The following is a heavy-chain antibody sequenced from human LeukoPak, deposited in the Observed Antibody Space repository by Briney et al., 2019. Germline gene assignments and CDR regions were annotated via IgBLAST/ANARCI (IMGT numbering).Heavy chain of an antibody. V-gene: IGHV5-51*01. CDR1: GYSFTNYW. D-gene: IGHD2-2*02. Sequence: GESLKISCQGSGYSFTNYWIGWVRQMPGKSLEWMGVIYPGDSDTRYSPSFQGQVTISADKSISTAYLQWSSLKASDTAMYYCARLKLQLLYENYFDYWGQGTLVTVSS. CDR3: ARLKLQLLYENYFDY. J-gene: IGHJ4*02. CDR2: IYPGDSDT.